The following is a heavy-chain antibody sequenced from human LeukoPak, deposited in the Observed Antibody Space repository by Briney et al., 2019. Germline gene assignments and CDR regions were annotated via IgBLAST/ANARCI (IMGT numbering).Heavy chain of an antibody. CDR1: GFTFEDYG. CDR3: ARGAPGVYDSSGYYRPDAFDI. D-gene: IGHD3-22*01. Sequence: GGSLRLSCAASGFTFEDYGISGVRQAPGKGLEGVSGINWNGGSTGYADSVKGRFTISRDNAKNSLYLQMNSLRAEDTALYYCARGAPGVYDSSGYYRPDAFDIWGQGTMVTVSS. CDR2: INWNGGST. V-gene: IGHV3-20*04. J-gene: IGHJ3*02.